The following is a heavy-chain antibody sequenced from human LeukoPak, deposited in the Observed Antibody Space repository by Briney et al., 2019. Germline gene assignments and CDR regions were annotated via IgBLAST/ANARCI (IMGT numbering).Heavy chain of an antibody. J-gene: IGHJ4*02. D-gene: IGHD3-9*01. CDR2: IRVYNGNT. CDR1: GYTFTSYD. CDR3: ARSVLLSFEIDY. V-gene: IGHV1-18*01. Sequence: GASVKVSCKASGYTFTSYDINWVRQATGQGLEWLGWIRVYNGNTNYAKNFQDRVTMTTDTSTNTAYMELSSLRFDDTAVYYCARSVLLSFEIDYWGQGTPVTVSS.